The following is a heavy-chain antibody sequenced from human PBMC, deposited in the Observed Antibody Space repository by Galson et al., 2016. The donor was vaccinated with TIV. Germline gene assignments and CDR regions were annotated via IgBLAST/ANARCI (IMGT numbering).Heavy chain of an antibody. Sequence: SLRLSCAASGFAFSHHDMHWVRQAPGKGLEWVSFIEFAGSDKYYADSVKGRFSISRDNSKNTLYLQLNSLKPEDTALYYFARKDQPIILVGPAGGASDLWGQGTMVTVSS. J-gene: IGHJ3*01. D-gene: IGHD1-26*01. CDR2: IEFAGSDK. CDR3: ARKDQPIILVGPAGGASDL. V-gene: IGHV3-33*05. CDR1: GFAFSHHD.